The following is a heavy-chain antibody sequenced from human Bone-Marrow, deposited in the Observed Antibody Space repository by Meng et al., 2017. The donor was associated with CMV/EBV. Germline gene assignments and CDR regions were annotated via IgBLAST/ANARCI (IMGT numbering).Heavy chain of an antibody. Sequence: GSLRLSCTVSGGSVSSGSYYWSWIRQPPGKGLEWIGYIYYSGSTNYNPSLKSRVTISVDTSKNQFSLKLSSVTAADTAVYYCARDERFLEWLFGYWGQGTLVTVSS. CDR3: ARDERFLEWLFGY. CDR2: IYYSGST. CDR1: GGSVSSGSYY. V-gene: IGHV4-61*01. D-gene: IGHD3-3*01. J-gene: IGHJ4*02.